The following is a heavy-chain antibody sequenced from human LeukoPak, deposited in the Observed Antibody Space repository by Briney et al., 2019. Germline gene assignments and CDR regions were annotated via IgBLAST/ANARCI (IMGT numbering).Heavy chain of an antibody. CDR1: GESVSSNSAA. D-gene: IGHD6-19*01. V-gene: IGHV6-1*01. CDR3: ARDWKAVAVDFDI. CDR2: TYYRSKCYN. Sequence: SQTVSLTCVISGESVSSNSAAWNWITQSPSRGLEWLGRTYYRSKCYNYYAVSVKSRITINPDTSKNQFYLQLNSVTPEDTAVYFCARDWKAVAVDFDIWGQGTMVTVSS. J-gene: IGHJ3*02.